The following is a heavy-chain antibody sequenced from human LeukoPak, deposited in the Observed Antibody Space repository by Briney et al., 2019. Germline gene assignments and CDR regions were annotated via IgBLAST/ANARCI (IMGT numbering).Heavy chain of an antibody. CDR2: IKQDGSEK. V-gene: IGHV3-7*01. D-gene: IGHD3-10*01. CDR1: GFTFSSYW. Sequence: GGSLRLSCAASGFTFSSYWMSWVRQAPGKGLEWVANIKQDGSEKYYVDSVKGRFTNSRDNAKNSLYLQMNSLRAEDTAVYYCARDPRSAMVRGVKKNWFDPWGQGTLVTVSS. J-gene: IGHJ5*02. CDR3: ARDPRSAMVRGVKKNWFDP.